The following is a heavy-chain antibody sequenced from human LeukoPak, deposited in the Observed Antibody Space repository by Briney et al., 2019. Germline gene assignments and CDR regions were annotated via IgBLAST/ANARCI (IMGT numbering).Heavy chain of an antibody. CDR2: IHPSTGNP. J-gene: IGHJ4*02. CDR3: ARAFQSLGGLSLPDY. Sequence: GASVKVSCKASGYSFTNYAMYWVRQAPGQGLEWMGWIHPSTGNPTYAQGFTGRFVFSLDTSVSTTYLQISSLKAEDTAVYFCARAFQSLGGLSLPDYWGQGTLVTVSS. CDR1: GYSFTNYA. V-gene: IGHV7-4-1*02. D-gene: IGHD3-16*02.